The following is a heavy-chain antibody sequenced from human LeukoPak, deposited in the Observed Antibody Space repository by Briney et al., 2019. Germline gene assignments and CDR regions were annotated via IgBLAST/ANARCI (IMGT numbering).Heavy chain of an antibody. CDR1: GYTFTSYG. Sequence: ASVKVSCKASGYTFTSYGISWVRQAPEQGLEWMGWISGYSGNTNYAQKLQGRVTMTTDTSTSTAYMELRSLRSDDTAVYYCAREGPGWQWHGNWFDPWGQGTLVTVSS. V-gene: IGHV1-18*01. CDR3: AREGPGWQWHGNWFDP. D-gene: IGHD6-19*01. CDR2: ISGYSGNT. J-gene: IGHJ5*02.